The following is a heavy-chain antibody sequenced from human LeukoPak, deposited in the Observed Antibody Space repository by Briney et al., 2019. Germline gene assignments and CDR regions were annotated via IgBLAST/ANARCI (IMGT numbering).Heavy chain of an antibody. J-gene: IGHJ4*02. CDR1: GFTFSSYA. CDR3: ARGYCSSTSCYTFDY. D-gene: IGHD2-2*01. CDR2: ISYDGSNK. V-gene: IGHV3-30*04. Sequence: GGSLRLSCAASGFTFSSYAMHWVRQAPGKGLEWVAVISYDGSNKYYADSVKGRFTISRDNSKNTLYLQMNSLRAEVTAVYYCARGYCSSTSCYTFDYWGQGTLVTVSS.